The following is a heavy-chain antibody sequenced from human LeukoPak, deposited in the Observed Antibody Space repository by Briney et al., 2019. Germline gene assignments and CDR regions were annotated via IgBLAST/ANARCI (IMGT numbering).Heavy chain of an antibody. V-gene: IGHV3-9*03. CDR1: GFIFDDYA. Sequence: AGGSLRLSCAASGFIFDDYAMHRVRQAPGKGLEWVSGISWDSDSIDYADSVKGRFTISRDNAKNSLYLQMNSLRAEDMALYYCAKGGGGRLIYYYYMDVWGKGTTVTVSS. CDR2: ISWDSDSI. J-gene: IGHJ6*03. CDR3: AKGGGGRLIYYYYMDV. D-gene: IGHD3-16*01.